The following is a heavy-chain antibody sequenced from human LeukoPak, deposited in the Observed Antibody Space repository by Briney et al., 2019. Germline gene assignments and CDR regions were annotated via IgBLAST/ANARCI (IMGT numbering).Heavy chain of an antibody. CDR2: IIPIFGTA. D-gene: IGHD1-26*01. J-gene: IGHJ4*02. CDR1: GGTFSSYA. Sequence: GASVKVSCKASGGTFSSYAIIWVRQPPGQGLEWMGGIIPIFGTANYAQKFQGRVTMTRDTSISTAYMELSRLRSDDTAVYYCARVMRKWELPPFDYWGQGTLVTVSS. CDR3: ARVMRKWELPPFDY. V-gene: IGHV1-69*05.